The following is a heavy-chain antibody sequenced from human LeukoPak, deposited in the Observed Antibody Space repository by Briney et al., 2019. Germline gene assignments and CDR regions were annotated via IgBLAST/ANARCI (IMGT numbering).Heavy chain of an antibody. D-gene: IGHD3-22*01. CDR3: ARGFYYYDSSGYYSAFDI. CDR1: GYTFTYRY. J-gene: IGHJ3*02. Sequence: SVKVSCKASGYTFTYRYLHWVRQAPGQALEWMGWITPFNGNTNYAQKFQDRVTITRDRSMSTAYMELRSLRSDDTAVYYCARGFYYYDSSGYYSAFDIWGQGTMVTVSS. V-gene: IGHV1-45*02. CDR2: ITPFNGNT.